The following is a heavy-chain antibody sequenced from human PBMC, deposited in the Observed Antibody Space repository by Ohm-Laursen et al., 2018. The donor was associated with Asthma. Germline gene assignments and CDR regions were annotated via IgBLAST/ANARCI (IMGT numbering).Heavy chain of an antibody. CDR1: GGSISSGGYS. Sequence: TLSLTCVVSGGSISSGGYSWSWIRQPPGKGLEWIGYIYHSGSTYYNPSLKSRVTISVDRSKNQFSLKLSSVTAADTAVYYCARNGGCSSTSCYGDAFDIWGQGTMVTVSS. J-gene: IGHJ3*02. CDR2: IYHSGST. D-gene: IGHD2-2*01. V-gene: IGHV4-30-2*01. CDR3: ARNGGCSSTSCYGDAFDI.